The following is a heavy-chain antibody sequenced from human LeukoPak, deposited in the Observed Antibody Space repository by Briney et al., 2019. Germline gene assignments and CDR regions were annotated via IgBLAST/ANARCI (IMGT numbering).Heavy chain of an antibody. CDR2: ISSSGSTI. Sequence: GGSLRLSCAASGFTFSDYYMSWIRQAPGKGLEWVSYISSSGSTIYYADSVKGRFTISRDNSKNTLYLQMNSLRAEDTAVYYCAKVNVLLWFGELGAFDIWGQGTMVTVSS. V-gene: IGHV3-11*01. J-gene: IGHJ3*02. D-gene: IGHD3-10*01. CDR1: GFTFSDYY. CDR3: AKVNVLLWFGELGAFDI.